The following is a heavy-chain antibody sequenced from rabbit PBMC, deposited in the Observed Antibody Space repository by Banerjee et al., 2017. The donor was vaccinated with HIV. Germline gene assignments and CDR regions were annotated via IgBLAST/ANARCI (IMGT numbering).Heavy chain of an antibody. Sequence: QSLEESGGDLVKPGASLTLTCIASGFSLSSNYYMCWVRQAPGKGLEWIACIYVGSGGISYYASWAKGRFTISKTSSTTVTLQMTSLTAADTATYFCARAYSYDDYGHLFHYFNLWGQGTLVTVS. J-gene: IGHJ4*01. D-gene: IGHD2-1*01. CDR2: IYVGSGGIS. CDR1: GFSLSSNYY. V-gene: IGHV1S40*01. CDR3: ARAYSYDDYGHLFHYFNL.